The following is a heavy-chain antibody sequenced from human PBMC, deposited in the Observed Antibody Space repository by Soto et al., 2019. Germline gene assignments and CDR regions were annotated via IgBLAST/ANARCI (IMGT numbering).Heavy chain of an antibody. CDR1: GGSISSGDYY. Sequence: QVQLQESGPGLVKPSQTLSLTCTVSGGSISSGDYYWSWIRQPQGKGLEWIGYIYYSGSTYYTPSHKSRVIISVDTSKNQSSLKLSSVTAADTAVYYCARWWSGSRQGFDPWGQGTLGTVSS. CDR3: ARWWSGSRQGFDP. D-gene: IGHD3-3*01. J-gene: IGHJ5*02. CDR2: IYYSGST. V-gene: IGHV4-31*03.